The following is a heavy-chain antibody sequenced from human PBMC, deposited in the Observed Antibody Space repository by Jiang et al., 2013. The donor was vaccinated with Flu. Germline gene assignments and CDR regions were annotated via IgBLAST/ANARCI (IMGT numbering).Heavy chain of an antibody. D-gene: IGHD1-1*01. CDR2: KAYGGTA. V-gene: IGHV3-49*02. J-gene: IGHJ4*02. Sequence: KAYGGTAEYAASVKGRFSISRDDSKSIAYLQMNSLKTEDTAVYYCTRAPLVQSKYYFDYWGQGTLVTVSS. CDR3: TRAPLVQSKYYFDY.